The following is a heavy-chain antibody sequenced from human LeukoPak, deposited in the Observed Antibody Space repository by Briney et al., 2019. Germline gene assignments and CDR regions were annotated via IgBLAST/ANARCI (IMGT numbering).Heavy chain of an antibody. D-gene: IGHD3-16*01. V-gene: IGHV4-59*08. CDR3: ASIRWGGASLDI. CDR2: IFYSGSS. CDR1: GGSISSYY. J-gene: IGHJ3*02. Sequence: SETLSLTCTVSGGSISSYYWSWIRQPPGKGLEWIGYIFYSGSSNSNPSLKSRVTISLDTSKNQFSLKLSSVTAADTAVYFCASIRWGGASLDIWGQGTMVTVSS.